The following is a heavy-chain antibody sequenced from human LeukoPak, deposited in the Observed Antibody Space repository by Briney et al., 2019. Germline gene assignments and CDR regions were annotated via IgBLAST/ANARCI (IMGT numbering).Heavy chain of an antibody. J-gene: IGHJ5*02. Sequence: GGSLRLSCAASGFTFSSYSMNWVRQAPGKGLQWVSSISSSGAKTYYADSLKGRVTISRDNAKNSYYLEMNNLVAEDTAVYYCARGADIVVVVAAHTGNWFDPWGQGTLVTVSS. CDR2: ISSSGAKT. V-gene: IGHV3-21*01. CDR3: ARGADIVVVVAAHTGNWFDP. CDR1: GFTFSSYS. D-gene: IGHD2-15*01.